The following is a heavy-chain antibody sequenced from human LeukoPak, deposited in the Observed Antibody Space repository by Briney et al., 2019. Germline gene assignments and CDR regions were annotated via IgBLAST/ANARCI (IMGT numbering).Heavy chain of an antibody. J-gene: IGHJ4*02. Sequence: HPGGSLRLSCAASGFTFSSYGTHWVRQAPGKGLEWVAVISYDGSNKYYADSVKGRFTISRDNSKNTLYLQMNSLRAEDTAVYYCAKDPRYCSSTTSGCWGQGTLVTVSS. CDR3: AKDPRYCSSTTSGC. CDR1: GFTFSSYG. D-gene: IGHD2-2*01. V-gene: IGHV3-30*18. CDR2: ISYDGSNK.